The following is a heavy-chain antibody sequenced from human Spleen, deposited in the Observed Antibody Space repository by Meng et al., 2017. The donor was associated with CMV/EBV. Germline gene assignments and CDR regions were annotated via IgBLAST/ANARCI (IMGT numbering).Heavy chain of an antibody. CDR1: GGSFSGYY. CDR3: ARRGNYNLRY. V-gene: IGHV4-34*01. J-gene: IGHJ4*02. Sequence: LSLTCAVYGGSFSGYYWSWIRQPPGKGLEWIGEINHSGSTNYNPYLKSRVTISVDTSKNQFSLKLSSVTAADTAVYYCARRGNYNLRYWGQGTLVTVSS. CDR2: INHSGST. D-gene: IGHD4-11*01.